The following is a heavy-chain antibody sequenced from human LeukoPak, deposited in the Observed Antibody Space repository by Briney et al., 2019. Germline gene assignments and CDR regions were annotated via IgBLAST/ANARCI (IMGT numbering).Heavy chain of an antibody. V-gene: IGHV1-18*01. CDR3: ARAPETDYNDSSGYYYGDY. J-gene: IGHJ4*02. CDR1: GYTFTSYG. D-gene: IGHD3-22*01. Sequence: EASVKVSCKASGYTFTSYGISWVRQAPGQGLEWMGWISAYNGNTNYAQKLQGRVTMTTDTSTSTAYMELRSLRSDDTAVYYCARAPETDYNDSSGYYYGDYWGQGTLVTVSS. CDR2: ISAYNGNT.